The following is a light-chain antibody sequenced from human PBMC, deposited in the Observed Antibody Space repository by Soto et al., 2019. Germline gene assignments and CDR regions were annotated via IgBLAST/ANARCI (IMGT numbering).Light chain of an antibody. Sequence: EIVLTQSPATLSLSPGERATLSFRASQSVSSYLAWYQQKPGQAPRLLIYDASNRATGIPARFSGSGSGTDFTLTISSLEPEDFAVHYCQQRSNWPLLTFGGGTKVDI. CDR3: QQRSNWPLLT. CDR2: DAS. CDR1: QSVSSY. V-gene: IGKV3-11*01. J-gene: IGKJ4*01.